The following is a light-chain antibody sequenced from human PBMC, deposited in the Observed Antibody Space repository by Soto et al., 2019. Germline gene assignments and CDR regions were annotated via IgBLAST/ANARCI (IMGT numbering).Light chain of an antibody. J-gene: IGKJ2*01. Sequence: DIVMTQSPDSLAVSLGERATINCKSSQSVLYSSNNKNYLAWYQQEPGQPPKLLISWASTRESGVPDRFSGSGSGTDFTLTISSLQAEDVAVYYCQQYYTTPYTFGQGIKLEIK. CDR3: QQYYTTPYT. CDR2: WAS. V-gene: IGKV4-1*01. CDR1: QSVLYSSNNKNY.